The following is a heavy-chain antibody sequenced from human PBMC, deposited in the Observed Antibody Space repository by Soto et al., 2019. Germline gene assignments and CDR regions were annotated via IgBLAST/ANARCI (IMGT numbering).Heavy chain of an antibody. J-gene: IGHJ4*02. CDR2: IYYSGST. V-gene: IGHV4-59*01. Sequence: QVQLQESGPGLVKPSETLSLTCTVSGGSISSYYWSCIRQPPGKGLEWIWYIYYSGSTNYNPSLKSRVTISVDTSKNQVSLKLSSVTAADTAVYYCARVWGYYFDYWCQGTLVTVSS. D-gene: IGHD3-16*01. CDR1: GGSISSYY. CDR3: ARVWGYYFDY.